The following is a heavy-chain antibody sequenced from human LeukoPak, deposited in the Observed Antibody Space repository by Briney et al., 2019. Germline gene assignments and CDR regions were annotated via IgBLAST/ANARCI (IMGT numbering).Heavy chain of an antibody. CDR3: ARALSDQLLYFDY. J-gene: IGHJ4*02. D-gene: IGHD2-2*01. Sequence: SETLSLTCTVSGGSIRSYYWSWIRQPPGKGLEWIGYIYHSGSTYYNPSLKSRVTISVDRSKNQFSLKLSSVTAADTAVYYCARALSDQLLYFDYWGQGTLVTVSS. CDR2: IYHSGST. V-gene: IGHV4-59*12. CDR1: GGSIRSYY.